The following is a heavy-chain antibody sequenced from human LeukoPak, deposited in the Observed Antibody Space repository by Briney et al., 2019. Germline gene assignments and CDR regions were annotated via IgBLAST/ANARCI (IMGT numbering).Heavy chain of an antibody. J-gene: IGHJ4*02. CDR2: IYYSGST. CDR3: ARDGALGYGSGSYDY. V-gene: IGHV4-39*07. Sequence: SETLSLTCTVSDGSISSSSYYWGWIRQPPGKGLEWIGSIYYSGSTYYSPSLKSRVAISVDTSKNQFSLKLSSVTAADTAVYYCARDGALGYGSGSYDYWGQGTLVTVSS. CDR1: DGSISSSSYY. D-gene: IGHD3-10*01.